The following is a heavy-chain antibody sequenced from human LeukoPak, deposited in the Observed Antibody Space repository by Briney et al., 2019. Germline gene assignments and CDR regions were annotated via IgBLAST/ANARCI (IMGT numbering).Heavy chain of an antibody. V-gene: IGHV4-4*07. Sequence: SETLSLTCTVSGGSISSYYWSWIRQPAGKGLEWIGHIYTSGSTNYNPSLKSRVTISVDTSKNQFSLKLSSVTAADTAIYYCASEVAGAGDYYFDYWGQGTLVTVSS. CDR3: ASEVAGAGDYYFDY. J-gene: IGHJ4*02. CDR2: IYTSGST. D-gene: IGHD6-19*01. CDR1: GGSISSYY.